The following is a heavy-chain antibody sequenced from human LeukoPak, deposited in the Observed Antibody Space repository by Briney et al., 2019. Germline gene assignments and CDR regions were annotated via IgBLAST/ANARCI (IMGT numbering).Heavy chain of an antibody. CDR3: AQGDMITFGGVIVSLHSDY. V-gene: IGHV1-2*02. J-gene: IGHJ4*02. Sequence: GASVKVSCKASGYTFTGYYMHWVRQAPGQGLEWMGWINPNSGGTNYAQKFQGRVTMTRDTSISTAYMELSRLRSDDTAVYYCAQGDMITFGGVIVSLHSDYWGQGTLVTVSS. CDR2: INPNSGGT. D-gene: IGHD3-16*02. CDR1: GYTFTGYY.